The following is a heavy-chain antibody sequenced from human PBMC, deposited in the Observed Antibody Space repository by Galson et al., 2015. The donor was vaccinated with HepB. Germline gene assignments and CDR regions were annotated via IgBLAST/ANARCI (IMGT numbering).Heavy chain of an antibody. D-gene: IGHD1-7*01. V-gene: IGHV3-9*01. CDR3: AKDRGDDWNSPGDY. CDR1: GFTFDDYA. CDR2: ISWNSGSI. Sequence: SLRLSCAASGFTFDDYAMHWVRQAPGKGLEWVSGISWNSGSIGYADSVKGRFTISRDNAKNSLYLQMNSLRAEDTALYYCAKDRGDDWNSPGDYWGQGTLVTVSS. J-gene: IGHJ4*02.